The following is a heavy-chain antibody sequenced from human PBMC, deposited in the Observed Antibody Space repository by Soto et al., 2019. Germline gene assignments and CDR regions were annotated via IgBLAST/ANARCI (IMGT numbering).Heavy chain of an antibody. CDR2: ISAGGGAT. CDR3: AKDGTNYDFWSGPDY. CDR1: GFTFSSYA. Sequence: PGGSLRLSCAASGFTFSSYAMTWVRQAPGKGLEWVSGISAGGGATHYADSAKGRFTVSRDNSKNTLYLQMNSLRAEDTAVYYCAKDGTNYDFWSGPDYWGQGTLVTVSS. V-gene: IGHV3-23*01. D-gene: IGHD3-3*01. J-gene: IGHJ4*02.